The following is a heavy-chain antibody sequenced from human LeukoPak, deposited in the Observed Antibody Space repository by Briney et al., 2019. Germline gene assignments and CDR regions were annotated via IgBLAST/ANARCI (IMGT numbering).Heavy chain of an antibody. CDR2: LSGSGYNT. CDR3: AKDPYGTSYFDY. D-gene: IGHD2-2*01. CDR1: GFTFSSHV. Sequence: GGSLRLSCAASGFTFSSHVLSWVRQAPGKGLEWASSLSGSGYNTYYADSVKGRFTISRDNSKNTVYLQMNSLRAEDTAVYYCAKDPYGTSYFDYWGQGTLVTVSS. J-gene: IGHJ4*02. V-gene: IGHV3-23*01.